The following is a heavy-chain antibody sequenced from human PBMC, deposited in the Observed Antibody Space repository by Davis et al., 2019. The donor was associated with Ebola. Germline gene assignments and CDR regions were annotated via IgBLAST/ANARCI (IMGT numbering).Heavy chain of an antibody. V-gene: IGHV1-3*01. CDR1: GYTFTSYA. CDR2: INAGNGNT. J-gene: IGHJ3*02. D-gene: IGHD2-21*01. Sequence: ASVKVSCKASGYTFTSYAMHWVRQAPGQRLEWMGWINAGNGNTKYSQKFQGRVTITRDTSASTAYMELSSLRSEDTAVYYCARDRGHIVVVIAIGSDAFDIWGQGTMVTVSS. CDR3: ARDRGHIVVVIAIGSDAFDI.